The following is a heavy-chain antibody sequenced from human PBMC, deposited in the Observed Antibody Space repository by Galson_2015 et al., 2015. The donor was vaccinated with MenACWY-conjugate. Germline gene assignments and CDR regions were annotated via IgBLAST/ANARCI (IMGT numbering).Heavy chain of an antibody. CDR2: IWYDGSKT. V-gene: IGHV3-33*01. Sequence: SLRLSCAASGFKFNTYGMHWVRQAPGKGLEWMAVIWYDGSKTFYADSVKGRFTISIDNSKNTAYLQMNSLRADDTAKYYCFAINSGIDYWGQGTLVTVSS. CDR1: GFKFNTYG. J-gene: IGHJ4*02. CDR3: FAINSGIDY. D-gene: IGHD1-26*01.